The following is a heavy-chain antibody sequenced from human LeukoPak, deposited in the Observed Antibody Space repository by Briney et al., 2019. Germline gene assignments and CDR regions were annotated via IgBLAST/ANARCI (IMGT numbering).Heavy chain of an antibody. J-gene: IGHJ4*02. CDR3: ARCREDIVVVPAAMDPPYYFDY. Sequence: GGSLRLSCAASGFTFSSYWMSWVRQASGKGLEWVANIKQDGSEKYYVDSVKGRFTISRDNAKNSLYLQMNSLRAEDTAVYFCARCREDIVVVPAAMDPPYYFDYWGQGTLVTVSS. V-gene: IGHV3-7*01. CDR2: IKQDGSEK. CDR1: GFTFSSYW. D-gene: IGHD2-2*01.